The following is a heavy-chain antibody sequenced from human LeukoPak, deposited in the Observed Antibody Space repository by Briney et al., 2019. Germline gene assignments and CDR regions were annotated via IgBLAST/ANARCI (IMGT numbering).Heavy chain of an antibody. CDR1: GGSNSIYY. Sequence: PSETLSLTCTVSGGSNSIYYWSWIRQAAGKGLKWIGRIYTSGSTNYNPSLKSRVTMSVDMSKNQFSLNLTSVTAADTAVYYCARETGSSRWFDPWGQGTLVTVSS. V-gene: IGHV4-4*07. J-gene: IGHJ5*02. CDR2: IYTSGST. CDR3: ARETGSSRWFDP. D-gene: IGHD1-26*01.